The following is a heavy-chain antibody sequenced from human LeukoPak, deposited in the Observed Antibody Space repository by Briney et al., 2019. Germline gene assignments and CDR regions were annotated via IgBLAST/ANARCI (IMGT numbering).Heavy chain of an antibody. J-gene: IGHJ4*02. CDR3: AKVEQWLVQDY. CDR2: ISYDGSNK. V-gene: IGHV3-30-3*01. Sequence: GGSLRLSCAASGFTFSSYAMHWVRQAPGKGLEWVAVISYDGSNKYYADSVKGRFTISRDNSKNTLYLQMNSLRAEDTAVYYCAKVEQWLVQDYWGQGTLVTVSS. CDR1: GFTFSSYA. D-gene: IGHD6-19*01.